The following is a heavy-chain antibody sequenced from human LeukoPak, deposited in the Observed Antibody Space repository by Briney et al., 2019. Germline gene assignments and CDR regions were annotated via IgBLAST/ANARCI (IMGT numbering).Heavy chain of an antibody. Sequence: SETLSLTCTVSDGSISSSLYYWGWIRQPPGKGLEWIGIIYYSGSTYYNPSLKSRVTISVETSKNQVSLRLSSVTAADTAVYYCARQGAGGRAFDIWGQGEMVTVSS. D-gene: IGHD6-19*01. CDR2: IYYSGST. CDR1: DGSISSSLYY. J-gene: IGHJ3*02. CDR3: ARQGAGGRAFDI. V-gene: IGHV4-39*01.